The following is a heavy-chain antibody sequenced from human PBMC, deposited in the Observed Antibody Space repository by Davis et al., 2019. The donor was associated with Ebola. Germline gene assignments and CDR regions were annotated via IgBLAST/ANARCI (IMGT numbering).Heavy chain of an antibody. D-gene: IGHD4-17*01. J-gene: IGHJ4*02. Sequence: GESLKISCAASGFTFSSYAMHWVRQAPGKGLEWVAVISYDGSNKYYADSVKGRFTISRDNSKNTLYLQMNSLRAEDTAVYYCAREGYGDLFDYWGQGTLVTVSS. CDR1: GFTFSSYA. CDR3: AREGYGDLFDY. CDR2: ISYDGSNK. V-gene: IGHV3-30*04.